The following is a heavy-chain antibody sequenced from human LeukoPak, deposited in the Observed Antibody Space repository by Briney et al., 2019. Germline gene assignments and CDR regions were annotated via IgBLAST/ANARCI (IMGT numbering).Heavy chain of an antibody. CDR2: INPNSGGT. J-gene: IGHJ4*02. D-gene: IGHD6-13*01. CDR3: ARVVSGYSSSWSRTQPLDY. CDR1: AYTFTGYY. Sequence: EASVKVSCKASAYTFTGYYMHWVRQAAGQGRERMGWINPNSGGTNYAQKFQGRVTMTRDTSISTAYMELSRLRSDDTAVYHCARVVSGYSSSWSRTQPLDYWGQGTLVTVSS. V-gene: IGHV1-2*02.